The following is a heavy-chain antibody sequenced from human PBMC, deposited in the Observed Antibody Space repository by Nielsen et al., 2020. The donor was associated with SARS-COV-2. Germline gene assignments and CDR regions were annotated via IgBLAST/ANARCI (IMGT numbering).Heavy chain of an antibody. V-gene: IGHV3-9*01. CDR1: KFTFDHYA. Sequence: GGSLRLSCAASKFTFDHYAMHWVRQAPGKGLEWVSGISWNSGNTGYADSVKGRFTISRDNAKNSLYLQLSSLRSEDTAVYYCVKDRTAHYYYMDVWGKGTMVTVSS. D-gene: IGHD5-18*01. CDR3: VKDRTAHYYYMDV. CDR2: ISWNSGNT. J-gene: IGHJ6*03.